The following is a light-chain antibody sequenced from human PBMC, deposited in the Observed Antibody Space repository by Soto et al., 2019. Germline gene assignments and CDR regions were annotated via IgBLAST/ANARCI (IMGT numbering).Light chain of an antibody. CDR2: DVK. J-gene: IGLJ1*01. CDR1: SSDVGGYNY. V-gene: IGLV2-14*01. CDR3: SSYTSSSTRV. Sequence: QSALTQPASVSGSPGQSITISCTGTSSDVGGYNYVSWYQQNPGKAPKLMIYDVKNRPSGVSYRFSGSKSGNTASLTISGLQAEDEADYYCSSYTSSSTRVFGTGTKVTVL.